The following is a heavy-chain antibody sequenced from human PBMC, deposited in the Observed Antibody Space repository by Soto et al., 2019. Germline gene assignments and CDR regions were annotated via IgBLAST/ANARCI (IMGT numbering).Heavy chain of an antibody. V-gene: IGHV4-61*01. CDR1: GGSVSSGSYY. J-gene: IGHJ6*02. CDR3: AIRNYYGSGRYYEVDV. CDR2: IYYSGST. D-gene: IGHD3-10*01. Sequence: PSETLSLTCTVSGGSVSSGSYYWIWIRQPPGKGLEWIGYIYYSGSTNYNPSLKSRVTISVDTSKNQFSLKLSSVTAADTAVYYCAIRNYYGSGRYYEVDVWGQGTTVT.